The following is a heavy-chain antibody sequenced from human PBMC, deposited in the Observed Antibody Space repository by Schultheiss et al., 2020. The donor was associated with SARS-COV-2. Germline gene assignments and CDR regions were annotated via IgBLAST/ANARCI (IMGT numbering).Heavy chain of an antibody. Sequence: SVKVSFKASVGTFISYALSWLRQAPGQGLEWMGWISAYNGNTNYAQKFQGRVTITADKSKSTAYMELSSLRSEDTAVYYCARSMGTAMAVDYWGQGTLVTVSS. D-gene: IGHD5-18*01. J-gene: IGHJ4*02. CDR3: ARSMGTAMAVDY. CDR1: VGTFISYA. V-gene: IGHV1-69*10. CDR2: ISAYNGNT.